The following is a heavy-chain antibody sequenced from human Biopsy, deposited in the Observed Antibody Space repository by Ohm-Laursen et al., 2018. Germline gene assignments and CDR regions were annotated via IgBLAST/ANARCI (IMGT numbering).Heavy chain of an antibody. V-gene: IGHV4-31*03. J-gene: IGHJ5*02. Sequence: SDTLSLTCTVSGGSITSSGYWWSWIRQRPGKGLEWIGYVYNSGTTYFNPSLKSRLTISIDTSKNQFSLQVNSVTAADTAVYYCARTPRDSFWSGSYKRGLWFDPRGQGTLVSVSS. D-gene: IGHD3-3*01. CDR2: VYNSGTT. CDR1: GGSITSSGYW. CDR3: ARTPRDSFWSGSYKRGLWFDP.